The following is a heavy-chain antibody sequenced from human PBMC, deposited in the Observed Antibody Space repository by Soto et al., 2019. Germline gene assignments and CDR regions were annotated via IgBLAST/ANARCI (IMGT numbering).Heavy chain of an antibody. CDR2: IDPNSGAT. J-gene: IGHJ6*02. CDR1: GYILTGYS. Sequence: QVYLVQSGAEVRRPGASVKVSCTAFGYILTGYSLHWVRQAPGQGLEWMGWIDPNSGATNSAERCNGRGSMTRDTSISAAYLELSSLRSDDTAVYYCARGYGSSPNMELRFGMDVWGQGTTISVSS. D-gene: IGHD5-18*01. V-gene: IGHV1-2*02. CDR3: ARGYGSSPNMELRFGMDV.